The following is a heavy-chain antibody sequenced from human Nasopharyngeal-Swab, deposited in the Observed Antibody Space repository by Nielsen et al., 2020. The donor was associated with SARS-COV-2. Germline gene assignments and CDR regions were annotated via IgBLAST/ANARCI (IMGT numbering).Heavy chain of an antibody. V-gene: IGHV3-23*01. Sequence: GESLKISCAASGFTFSSYSISWLRPAPGKGLEWVSTITGNGDTTYYADSVKGRFTISRDNSENTVYLQMNSLRAEDTALYHCARPLSRDSTWTTEANWFDPWGQGTLVTVSS. CDR2: ITGNGDTT. CDR3: ARPLSRDSTWTTEANWFDP. CDR1: GFTFSSYS. D-gene: IGHD6-13*01. J-gene: IGHJ5*02.